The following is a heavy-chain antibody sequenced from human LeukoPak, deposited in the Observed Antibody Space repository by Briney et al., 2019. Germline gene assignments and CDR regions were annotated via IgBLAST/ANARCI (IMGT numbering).Heavy chain of an antibody. D-gene: IGHD3-10*01. CDR3: AKEGSY. V-gene: IGHV3-30*18. Sequence: PGRSLRLSCAASGFTFSSYGMHWVRQAPGKGLEWVAVISYDGSKYYADSVKGRFTISRDNSKNTLYLQMNSLRAEDTAVYYCAKEGSYWGHGTLVTVSS. CDR1: GFTFSSYG. J-gene: IGHJ4*01. CDR2: ISYDGSK.